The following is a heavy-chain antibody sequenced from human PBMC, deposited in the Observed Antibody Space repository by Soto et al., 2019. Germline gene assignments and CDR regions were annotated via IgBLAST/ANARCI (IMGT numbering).Heavy chain of an antibody. Sequence: SETLSLTCTVSGGSISSGDYYWSWIRQPPGKGLEWIGYIYYSGSTYYNPSLKSRVTISVDTSRNQFSLKLSSVTAADTAVYYCARDDYGGNYNYWGQGTLVTVSS. CDR1: GGSISSGDYY. CDR2: IYYSGST. D-gene: IGHD4-17*01. J-gene: IGHJ4*02. V-gene: IGHV4-30-4*01. CDR3: ARDDYGGNYNY.